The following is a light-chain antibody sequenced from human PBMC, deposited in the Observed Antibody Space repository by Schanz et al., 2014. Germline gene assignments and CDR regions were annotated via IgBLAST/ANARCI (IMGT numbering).Light chain of an antibody. CDR1: SSDVGSYNL. CDR2: EGS. J-gene: IGLJ2*01. V-gene: IGLV2-14*02. CDR3: SSYAGSNNLV. Sequence: QSVLTQPASVSGSPGQSITISCTGTSSDVGSYNLVSWYQQHPGKAPKLMIYEGSKRPSGVSNRFSGSKSGNTASLTVSWLQAEDEAVYYCSSYAGSNNLVFGGGTKLTVL.